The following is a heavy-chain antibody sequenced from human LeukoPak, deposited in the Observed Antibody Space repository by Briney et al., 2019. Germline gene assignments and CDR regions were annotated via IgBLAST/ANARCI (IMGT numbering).Heavy chain of an antibody. J-gene: IGHJ4*02. CDR1: GYTFTSYD. CDR2: MNPNSGNT. V-gene: IGHV1-8*01. CDR3: ARGYYGDGDYFDY. Sequence: GASVKVSCKASGYTFTSYDINWVRQATGHGLEWMGWMNPNSGNTGYAQKFQGRVTMTRNTSISTPYMELSSLRSEDTAVYYWARGYYGDGDYFDYWGQGTLVTVSS. D-gene: IGHD4-17*01.